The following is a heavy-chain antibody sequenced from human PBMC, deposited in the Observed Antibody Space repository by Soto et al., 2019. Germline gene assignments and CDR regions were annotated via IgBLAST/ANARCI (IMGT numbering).Heavy chain of an antibody. CDR2: ISGSGGST. CDR3: ARSDGSSYYYGMDV. J-gene: IGHJ6*02. D-gene: IGHD3-22*01. CDR1: GFTFSSYA. Sequence: GGSLRLSCAASGFTFSSYAMSWVRQAPGKGLEWVSAISGSGGSTYYADSVKGRFTISRDNSKNTLYLQMNSLRAEDTAVYYCARSDGSSYYYGMDVWGQGTTVTVSS. V-gene: IGHV3-23*01.